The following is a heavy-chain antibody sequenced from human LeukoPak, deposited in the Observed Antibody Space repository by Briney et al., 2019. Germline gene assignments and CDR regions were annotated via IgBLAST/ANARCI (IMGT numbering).Heavy chain of an antibody. D-gene: IGHD6-13*01. CDR1: GGSISSSSYY. J-gene: IGHJ4*02. CDR3: ARDGGSTWDFDY. V-gene: IGHV4-39*07. Sequence: SETLSLTCTVSGGSISSSSYYWGWIRQPPGRGLEWIGSIYYSGSTYYNPSLKSRVTISVDTSKNQFSLKLNSVTAADTAVYYCARDGGSTWDFDYWGQGTLVTVSS. CDR2: IYYSGST.